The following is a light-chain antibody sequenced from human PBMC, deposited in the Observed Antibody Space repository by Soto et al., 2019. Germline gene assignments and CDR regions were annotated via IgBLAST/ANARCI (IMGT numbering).Light chain of an antibody. CDR2: GNS. V-gene: IGLV1-40*01. Sequence: QSVLTQPPSVSGAPGQRVTISCTGSSSNIGAGYDVHWYQQLPGTAPKLLIYGNSNRPSGVPDRFSGSKSGTSASLAITGLQAEDEADYYCQSYDSSLSGYVVFGGGTKLTLL. CDR1: SSNIGAGYD. J-gene: IGLJ2*01. CDR3: QSYDSSLSGYVV.